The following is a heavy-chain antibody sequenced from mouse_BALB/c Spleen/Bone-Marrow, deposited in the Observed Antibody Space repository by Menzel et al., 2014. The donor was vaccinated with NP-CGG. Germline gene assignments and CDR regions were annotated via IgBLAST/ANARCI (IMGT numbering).Heavy chain of an antibody. Sequence: VQLQQSGPELVKPGASVKISCRASGYVFSSSWMNWVKQRPGQGLEWIGRIYPGDGNTNYNGKFKGKATLTADTSSSTAYMQISSLTSVDSAVYFCARRRTLITSVVDYFDVWGAGTTVPVSS. CDR1: GYVFSSSW. D-gene: IGHD1-1*02. J-gene: IGHJ1*01. V-gene: IGHV1-82*01. CDR2: IYPGDGNT. CDR3: ARRRTLITSVVDYFDV.